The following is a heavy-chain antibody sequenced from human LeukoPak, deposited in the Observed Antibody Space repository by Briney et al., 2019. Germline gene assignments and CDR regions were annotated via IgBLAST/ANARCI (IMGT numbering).Heavy chain of an antibody. V-gene: IGHV1-18*01. CDR3: ARGLTVVPAAMGFDFDY. CDR2: ISAYNGNT. Sequence: ASVKVSCKASGYTFTSYGISWVRQAPGQGLEWMGWISAYNGNTNYAQKLQGRVTMTTDTSTSTAYMELSRLRSDDTAVYYCARGLTVVPAAMGFDFDYWGQGTLVTVSS. CDR1: GYTFTSYG. J-gene: IGHJ4*02. D-gene: IGHD2-2*01.